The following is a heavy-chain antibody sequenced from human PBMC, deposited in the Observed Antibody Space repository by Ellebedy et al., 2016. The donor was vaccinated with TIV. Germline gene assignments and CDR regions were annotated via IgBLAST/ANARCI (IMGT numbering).Heavy chain of an antibody. J-gene: IGHJ4*02. Sequence: PGGSLRLSCAASGFTFRSYDMHWIRQAPGKGLEWLTLLSYDGNNKYYADSVKGRFTVSRDNSKNTLYLQMSSLRPDDTAVYYCTKFPVGYCTTPPCFYFDYWGQGSLVTVSS. D-gene: IGHD2-8*01. CDR1: GFTFRSYD. CDR2: LSYDGNNK. CDR3: TKFPVGYCTTPPCFYFDY. V-gene: IGHV3-30*18.